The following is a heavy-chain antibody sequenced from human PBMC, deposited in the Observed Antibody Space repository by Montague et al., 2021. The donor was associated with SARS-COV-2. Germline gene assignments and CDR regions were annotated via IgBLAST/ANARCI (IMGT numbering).Heavy chain of an antibody. J-gene: IGHJ4*02. D-gene: IGHD6-19*01. CDR1: GDSVSNNSLA. CDR3: VRYSGWFYFDF. Sequence: CAISGDSVSNNSLAWNWLRQSPSRGPEWLGRTYYRSKWYSDYAPSVRGRLTVNPDASKNEFSLELNYVTPEDTAVYYCVRYSGWFYFDFWGQGTLVTVSS. CDR2: TYYRSKWYS. V-gene: IGHV6-1*01.